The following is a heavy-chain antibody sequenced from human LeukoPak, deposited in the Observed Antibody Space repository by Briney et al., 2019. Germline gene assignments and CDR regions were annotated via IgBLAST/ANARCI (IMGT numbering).Heavy chain of an antibody. CDR3: ARLARNWFDP. V-gene: IGHV3-48*03. CDR1: GFTFSSYE. CDR2: ISSSGSTI. Sequence: GGSLRLSCAASGFTFSSYEMNWVRQAPGKGLEWVSYISSSGSTIYYADSVKGRFTISRDNAKNSLYLPMNSLRAEDTAVYYCARLARNWFDPWGQGTLVTVSS. J-gene: IGHJ5*02.